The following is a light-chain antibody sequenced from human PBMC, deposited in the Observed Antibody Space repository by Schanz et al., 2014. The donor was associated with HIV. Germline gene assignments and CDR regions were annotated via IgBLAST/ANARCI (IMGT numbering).Light chain of an antibody. CDR2: AAS. Sequence: DIQMTQSPSSLSASVGDRVTITCRASQSISISLNWYQQKPGKAPKLLIYAASSLQSGVPSRFSGSGSGTDFTLTINSLQPDDFATYYCQQCVTYPYTFGQGTKLDIK. V-gene: IGKV1-39*01. J-gene: IGKJ2*01. CDR3: QQCVTYPYT. CDR1: QSISIS.